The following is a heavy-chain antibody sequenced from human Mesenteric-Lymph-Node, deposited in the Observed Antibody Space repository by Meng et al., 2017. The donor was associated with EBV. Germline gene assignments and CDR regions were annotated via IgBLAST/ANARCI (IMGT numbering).Heavy chain of an antibody. CDR3: ARSPTGYSSTWSPYWYFDI. CDR2: ISSSSSYI. J-gene: IGHJ2*01. V-gene: IGHV3-21*02. D-gene: IGHD6-13*01. Sequence: EVQLVESGGGLVKPGGSLRLSCAASGFTFSSYSINWVRQAPGKGLEWVSSISSSSSYIYYADSVKGRFTISRDNAKNSLYLQMNSLRAEDTAVYYCARSPTGYSSTWSPYWYFDIGGRGTLVTVAS. CDR1: GFTFSSYS.